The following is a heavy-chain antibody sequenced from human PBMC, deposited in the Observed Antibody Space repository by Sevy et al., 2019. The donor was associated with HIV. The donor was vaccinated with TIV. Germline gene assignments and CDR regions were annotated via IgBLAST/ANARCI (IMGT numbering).Heavy chain of an antibody. J-gene: IGHJ5*02. D-gene: IGHD1-1*01. V-gene: IGHV4-59*01. CDR1: GGSINNYY. CDR2: IYYRGNT. Sequence: SETLSLTCTVSGGSINNYYWSWIRQPPGKGLEWIGYIYYRGNTNYNPSLKSRVTISLDTSKNQFSLRLSSVTAADTAVYYCGRDGFQMLTTPVGWFDPCGQGTLVTVSS. CDR3: GRDGFQMLTTPVGWFDP.